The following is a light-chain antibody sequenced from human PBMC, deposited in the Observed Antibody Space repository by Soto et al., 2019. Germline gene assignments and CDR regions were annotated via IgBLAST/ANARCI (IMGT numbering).Light chain of an antibody. V-gene: IGKV3-20*01. CDR2: GAS. J-gene: IGKJ2*01. Sequence: EIVLTQSPGTLSLSPGERATLSCRASQSVSSSYLAWYQQKPGQAPRLLIYGASSRATGIPDRFSGSGSGTDFTLTNSILEPEDFAVYYCPQYGSSPQSTFGQGTKLEIK. CDR1: QSVSSSY. CDR3: PQYGSSPQST.